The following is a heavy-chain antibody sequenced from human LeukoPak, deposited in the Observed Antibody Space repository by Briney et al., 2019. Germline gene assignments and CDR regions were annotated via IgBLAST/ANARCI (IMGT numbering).Heavy chain of an antibody. V-gene: IGHV4-59*01. CDR3: ARSLAMDV. Sequence: SETLSLTCTVSGGSNSNYYWSWIRQPPGKGLEWIGYVYYTGNTNYNPSLKGRVTISLDTSKNQFSLSLTSVTVADTAVYYCARSLAMDVWSKGTTVTVSS. J-gene: IGHJ6*04. CDR1: GGSNSNYY. CDR2: VYYTGNT.